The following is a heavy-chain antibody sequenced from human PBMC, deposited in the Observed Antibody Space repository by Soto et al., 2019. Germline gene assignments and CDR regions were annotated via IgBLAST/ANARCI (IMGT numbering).Heavy chain of an antibody. Sequence: SETLSLTCTVSGGSISSHYWSWIRQRPGKGLEWIGYIYYSGSTTYNPSLKSRVTISRDTSKNQVSLKLTSVTAADTAVYYCARGAGYSSSWPFDPWGQGTLVTVSS. CDR2: IYYSGST. D-gene: IGHD6-13*01. V-gene: IGHV4-59*11. CDR3: ARGAGYSSSWPFDP. CDR1: GGSISSHY. J-gene: IGHJ5*02.